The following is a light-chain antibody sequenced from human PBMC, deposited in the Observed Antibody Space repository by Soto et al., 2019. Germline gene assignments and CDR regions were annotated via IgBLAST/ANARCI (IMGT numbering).Light chain of an antibody. CDR3: QSYDTSLSVYV. Sequence: QSVLTQPPSVSGAPGQRVTISCTGSSSNIGAHYDVHWYQQLPGTAPKLLIYGNSNRPSGVPDRFSGSKSGTSASLAITGLQAEDEADYYCQSYDTSLSVYVSGTGTKATVL. V-gene: IGLV1-40*01. J-gene: IGLJ1*01. CDR1: SSNIGAHYD. CDR2: GNS.